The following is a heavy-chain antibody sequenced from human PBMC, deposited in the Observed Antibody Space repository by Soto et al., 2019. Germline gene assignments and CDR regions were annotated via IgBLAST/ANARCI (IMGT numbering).Heavy chain of an antibody. J-gene: IGHJ5*02. V-gene: IGHV1-18*01. CDR2: ISAYNGNT. CDR1: GYTFTSYG. Sequence: ASVKVSCKASGYTFTSYGISWVRQAPGQGLEWMGWISAYNGNTNYAQKLKGRVTMTTDTSTSTAYMELRSLRSDDTAVYYCARVNPPALYYYDSSGYAFSWFDPWGQGTLVTVSS. CDR3: ARVNPPALYYYDSSGYAFSWFDP. D-gene: IGHD3-22*01.